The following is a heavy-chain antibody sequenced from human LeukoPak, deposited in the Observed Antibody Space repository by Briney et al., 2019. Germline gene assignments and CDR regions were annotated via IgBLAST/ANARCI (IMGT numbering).Heavy chain of an antibody. CDR2: INSDGSST. CDR3: ARDATTEPGTVYMDV. D-gene: IGHD6-13*01. V-gene: IGHV3-74*01. CDR1: GFTFSSYW. J-gene: IGHJ6*03. Sequence: GGSLRLSCAASGFTFSSYWMHWVRQAPGKGLVWVSRINSDGSSTSYADSVKGRFTISRYNAKNTLYLQMNSLRTEDTALYFCARDATTEPGTVYMDVWGKGTTVTISS.